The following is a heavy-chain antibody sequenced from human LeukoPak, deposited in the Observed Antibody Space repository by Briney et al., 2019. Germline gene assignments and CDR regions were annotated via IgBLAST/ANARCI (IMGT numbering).Heavy chain of an antibody. Sequence: ASVKVSCKASGYTFTGYYMHWVRQAPGQGLEWMGGFDPEDGDTIYVQKFQGRVTMTEDTSTDTAYMELSILRSEDTAVYYCATTSGYYYYLDYWGQGTLVTVSS. CDR2: FDPEDGDT. CDR3: ATTSGYYYYLDY. J-gene: IGHJ4*02. V-gene: IGHV1-24*01. D-gene: IGHD3-22*01. CDR1: GYTFTGYY.